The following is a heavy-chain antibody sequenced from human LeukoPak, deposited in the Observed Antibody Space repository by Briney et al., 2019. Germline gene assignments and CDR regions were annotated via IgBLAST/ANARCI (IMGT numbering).Heavy chain of an antibody. CDR2: INPNSGGT. Sequence: AASVKVSCKASGYSFTSHYMHWVRQAPGQGLEWMGWINPNSGGTNYAQKFQGRVTMTRDTSISTAYMELSSLRSEDTAVYYCARAGDGSGWNDYWGQGTLVTVSS. CDR3: ARAGDGSGWNDY. V-gene: IGHV1-2*02. D-gene: IGHD6-19*01. CDR1: GYSFTSHY. J-gene: IGHJ4*02.